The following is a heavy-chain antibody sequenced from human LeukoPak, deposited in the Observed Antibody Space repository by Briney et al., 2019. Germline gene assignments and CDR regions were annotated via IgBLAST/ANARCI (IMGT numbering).Heavy chain of an antibody. CDR2: LSDAGVRI. CDR1: GFNLGNYG. CDR3: ANTHCDSSPIVWNF. Sequence: PGGSLRLSCTASGFNLGNYGMSWVRQAPGKGLEWVSGLSDAGVRIFYADSVRGRFTVSRDNTKNTLYLQMDSLRAEDTAVYYCANTHCDSSPIVWNFWGQGTLVTVSS. V-gene: IGHV3-23*01. J-gene: IGHJ4*02. D-gene: IGHD6-6*01.